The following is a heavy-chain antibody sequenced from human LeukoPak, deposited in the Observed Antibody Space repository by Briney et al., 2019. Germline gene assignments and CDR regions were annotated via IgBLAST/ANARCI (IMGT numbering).Heavy chain of an antibody. CDR1: GFTFSEYA. CDR3: ARDYKYAFDN. V-gene: IGHV3-48*01. CDR2: IGIDSGNT. J-gene: IGHJ4*02. Sequence: GGSLRLSCAASGFTFSEYALVWVRQAPGKGLEWISYIGIDSGNTYYADSVKVRFTISGDNAKNSLYLQMNSLRVEATAVYYCARDYKYAFDNWGQGTLVTVSS. D-gene: IGHD5-24*01.